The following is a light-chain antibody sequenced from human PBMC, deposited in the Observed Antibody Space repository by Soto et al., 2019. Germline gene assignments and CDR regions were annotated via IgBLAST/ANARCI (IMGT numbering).Light chain of an antibody. CDR1: SSDIGGYDY. CDR3: TAYASGSSHVV. V-gene: IGLV2-14*01. Sequence: QSALTQPAYVSGSPGQSITLSCTGTSSDIGGYDYVSWYQRHTGKAPKLIIYDVNNRPSGVSNRFSGSKSGNTASLTISGLQAEDEADYYCTAYASGSSHVVFGGGTTLTV. CDR2: DVN. J-gene: IGLJ2*01.